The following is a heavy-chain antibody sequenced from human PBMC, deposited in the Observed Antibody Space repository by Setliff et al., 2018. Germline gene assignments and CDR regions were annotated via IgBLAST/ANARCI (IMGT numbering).Heavy chain of an antibody. CDR3: TRERVWFGAPILYFDP. Sequence: PGGSLRLSCAASGFTFSNAWMSWVRQAPGKGLEWVGRIKSKTDGGTTDYAAPVKGRFTISRDDSKNTLYLQMNSLKTEDTAVYYCTRERVWFGAPILYFDPWGQGTRVTSPQ. V-gene: IGHV3-15*01. CDR2: IKSKTDGGTT. J-gene: IGHJ5*02. CDR1: GFTFSNAW. D-gene: IGHD3-10*01.